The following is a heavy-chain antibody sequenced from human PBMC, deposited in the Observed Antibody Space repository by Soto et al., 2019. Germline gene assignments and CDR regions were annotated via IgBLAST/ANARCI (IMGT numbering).Heavy chain of an antibody. CDR1: GGSISSRGYY. CDR2: IYYSGST. V-gene: IGHV4-39*01. J-gene: IGHJ5*02. CDR3: ATSNWFDP. Sequence: QLQLQESGPGLVKPSETLSLTCTVSGGSISSRGYYWGWIRQPPGKGLEWIGTIYYSGSTYYNPSLKSRVPISVDTSKNQFSLKLSSVTAADTAVYYCATSNWFDPGGQGTLVTVSS.